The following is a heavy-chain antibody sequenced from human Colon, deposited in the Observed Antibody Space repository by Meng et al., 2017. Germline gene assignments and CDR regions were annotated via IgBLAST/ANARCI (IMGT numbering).Heavy chain of an antibody. CDR2: IDHSGSA. D-gene: IGHD2-2*01. Sequence: VKMKVCGPGLAPPLGPLPLLCSVSGAYINSSNGWNWVRQPPGKELDWIRDIDHSGSAKYNLSLKSRITISVAKSKKQLSLTLSSVPAADTAVYYCASGRQYCSSTSCNGQFDYWGQGTLVTVSS. CDR1: GAYINSSNG. CDR3: ASGRQYCSSTSCNGQFDY. V-gene: IGHV4-4*02. J-gene: IGHJ4*02.